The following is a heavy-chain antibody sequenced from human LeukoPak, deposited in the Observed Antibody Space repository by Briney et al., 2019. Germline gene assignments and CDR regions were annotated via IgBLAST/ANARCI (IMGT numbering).Heavy chain of an antibody. CDR3: ASGAAAGTYYYYYYYMDV. V-gene: IGHV1-2*02. CDR2: INPNSGGT. D-gene: IGHD6-13*01. J-gene: IGHJ6*03. Sequence: GASVKVSCKASGYTFTGYYMHWVRQAPGQGLERMGWINPNSGGTNYAQKFQGRVTMTRDTSISTAYMELSRLRSDDTAVYYCASGAAAGTYYYYYYYMDVWGKGTTVTVSS. CDR1: GYTFTGYY.